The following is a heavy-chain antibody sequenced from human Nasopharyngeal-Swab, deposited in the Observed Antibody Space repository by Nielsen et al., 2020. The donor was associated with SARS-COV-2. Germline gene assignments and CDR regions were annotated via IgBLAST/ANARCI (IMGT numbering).Heavy chain of an antibody. D-gene: IGHD3-22*01. CDR3: ASTPLDSSGYYYAFHY. V-gene: IGHV3-30-3*01. CDR2: ISYDGSKK. CDR1: GFTFSSYA. J-gene: IGHJ4*02. Sequence: GESLKISCAASGFTFSSYAMHWVRQAPGKGPEWVAVISYDGSKKYYADSVKGRFTISRDISKNTLYLQMNSLRAEDTAVFYCASTPLDSSGYYYAFHYWGRGTLVTVSS.